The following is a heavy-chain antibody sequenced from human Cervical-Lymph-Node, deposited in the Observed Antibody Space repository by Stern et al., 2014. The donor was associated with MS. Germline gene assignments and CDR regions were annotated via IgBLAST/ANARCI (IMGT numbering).Heavy chain of an antibody. Sequence: VQLVQSGAEVKKPGASVKICCKASGNTFTTYHMHWVRQAPGQGLEWMGIINPSDGRTFYAQKFQGRVTMTRDTSTSTVYMELSSLRADDTAVYYCARDMEGFVWGQGTTVTVSS. CDR3: ARDMEGFV. D-gene: IGHD3-3*01. CDR2: INPSDGRT. V-gene: IGHV1-46*01. J-gene: IGHJ6*02. CDR1: GNTFTTYH.